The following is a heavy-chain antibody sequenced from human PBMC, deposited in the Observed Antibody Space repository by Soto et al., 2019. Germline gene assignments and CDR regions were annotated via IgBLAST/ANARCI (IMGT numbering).Heavy chain of an antibody. Sequence: SETLSLTCAVSGGSISSGGYSWSWIRQPPGKGLEWIGYIYHSGSTYYNPSLKSRVTISVDRSKNQFSLKLSSVTAADTAVYYCARVGVVTDAFDIWGQGTMVTV. CDR2: IYHSGST. CDR3: ARVGVVTDAFDI. V-gene: IGHV4-30-2*01. J-gene: IGHJ3*02. D-gene: IGHD2-21*02. CDR1: GGSISSGGYS.